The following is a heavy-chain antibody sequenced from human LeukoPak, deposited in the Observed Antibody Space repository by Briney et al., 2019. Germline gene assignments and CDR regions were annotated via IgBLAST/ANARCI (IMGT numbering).Heavy chain of an antibody. Sequence: PGGSLRLSCVASGFTSNIYAMGWVRQAPAKGLEWVSTIAVFGGATYYADSVKGRFTVSRDSSKSTLHLQMNSLRGEDTAVYYCAARPPRAVAGPFDFWGQGILVTVSS. CDR3: AARPPRAVAGPFDF. CDR2: IAVFGGAT. V-gene: IGHV3-23*01. CDR1: GFTSNIYA. J-gene: IGHJ4*02. D-gene: IGHD6-19*01.